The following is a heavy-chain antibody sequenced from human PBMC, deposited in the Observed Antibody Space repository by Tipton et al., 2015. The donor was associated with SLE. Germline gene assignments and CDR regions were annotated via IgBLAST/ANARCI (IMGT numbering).Heavy chain of an antibody. CDR2: IYHTGST. V-gene: IGHV4-59*01. D-gene: IGHD6-19*01. CDR1: GDPITNFY. J-gene: IGHJ5*02. CDR3: ARLPSGLAGSRSPWFDP. Sequence: TLSLTCTVSGDPITNFYWGWIRQPPGKGPECIGYIYHTGSTRLNPSLESRVTMSVDTSKNQFSLKLSSVTAADTAIYYCARLPSGLAGSRSPWFDPWGQGTRVTVSS.